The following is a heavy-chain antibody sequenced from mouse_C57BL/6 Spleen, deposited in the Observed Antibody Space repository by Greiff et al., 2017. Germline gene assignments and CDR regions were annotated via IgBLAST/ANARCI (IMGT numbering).Heavy chain of an antibody. D-gene: IGHD1-1*02. Sequence: QVQLQQPGAELVKPGASVKLSCKASGYTFTSYWMHWVKQRPGQGLEWIGMIQPNSGSTNYNEKFKSKATLTVDKSSSTAYMQPSSLTSEVSAVYYCARAEGWCPSYAMDYWGHGTSVTVSS. CDR2: IQPNSGST. V-gene: IGHV1-64*01. CDR3: ARAEGWCPSYAMDY. J-gene: IGHJ4*01. CDR1: GYTFTSYW.